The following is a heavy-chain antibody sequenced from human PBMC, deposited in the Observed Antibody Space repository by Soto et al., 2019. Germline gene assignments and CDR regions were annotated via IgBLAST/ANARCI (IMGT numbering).Heavy chain of an antibody. CDR3: ARRGSGSHYDY. D-gene: IGHD1-26*01. CDR2: ISGSGGST. V-gene: IGHV3-23*01. CDR1: GFTFSSYA. J-gene: IGHJ4*02. Sequence: EVQLLESGGGLVQPGGSLRLSCAASGFTFSSYAMRWVRQAPVKGVEWVSAISGSGGSTYYADSVKGRFTISRDTSKTTLYLQMNSLRAEDTAVYYCARRGSGSHYDYWGQGPRVTVSS.